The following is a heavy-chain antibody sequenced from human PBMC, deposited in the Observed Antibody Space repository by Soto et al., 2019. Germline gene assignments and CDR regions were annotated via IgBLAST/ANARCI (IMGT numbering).Heavy chain of an antibody. D-gene: IGHD3-3*01. CDR1: GYTFTSYG. CDR2: ISAYNGNT. CDR3: ARESITIFGVVIRTKTSDAFDI. V-gene: IGHV1-18*01. Sequence: ASVKVSCKASGYTFTSYGISWVRQAPGQGLEWMGWISAYNGNTNYAQKLQGRVTMTTDTSTSTAYMELRSLRSDDTAVYYCARESITIFGVVIRTKTSDAFDIWGQGTMVTVS. J-gene: IGHJ3*02.